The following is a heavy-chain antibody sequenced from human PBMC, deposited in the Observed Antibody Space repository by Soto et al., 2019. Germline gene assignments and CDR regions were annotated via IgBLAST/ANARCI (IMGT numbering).Heavy chain of an antibody. Sequence: GGSLRLSCAASGFTFSSYGMNWVRQAPGKGLEWVSSISSSSSYIYYSDSVKGRFTISRDNAKNSLYLQMNSLRAEDTAVYYCARDSGDLYYYYGMDVWGQGTTVTVSS. CDR1: GFTFSSYG. D-gene: IGHD3-10*01. CDR2: ISSSSSYI. CDR3: ARDSGDLYYYYGMDV. V-gene: IGHV3-21*01. J-gene: IGHJ6*02.